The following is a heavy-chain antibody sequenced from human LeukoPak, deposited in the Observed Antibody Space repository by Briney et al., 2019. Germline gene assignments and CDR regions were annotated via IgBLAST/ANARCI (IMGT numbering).Heavy chain of an antibody. Sequence: SGGSLRLSCAASGFTFSSYAMSWVRQAPGKGLEWVSAISGSGGSTYYADSVKGRFTISRDNSKNTLYLQMNSLRAEDTAVYYCAKVVSVYGDYIDAFDIWGQGTMVTVSS. CDR2: ISGSGGST. J-gene: IGHJ3*02. CDR1: GFTFSSYA. V-gene: IGHV3-23*01. CDR3: AKVVSVYGDYIDAFDI. D-gene: IGHD4-17*01.